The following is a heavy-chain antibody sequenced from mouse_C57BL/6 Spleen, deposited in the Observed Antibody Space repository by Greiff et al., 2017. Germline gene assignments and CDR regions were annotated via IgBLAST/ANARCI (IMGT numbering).Heavy chain of an antibody. CDR2: IYWDDDK. Sequence: LKESGPGILQSSQTLSLTCSSSGFSLSTSGMGVSWIRQPSGKGLEWLAHIYWDDDKRYNPSLKSRLTISKDTSRNQVFLQITSVDTADTATCYCAPSDYGSRTGGYFDVWGTGTTVTVSS. CDR3: APSDYGSRTGGYFDV. CDR1: GFSLSTSGMG. V-gene: IGHV8-12*01. J-gene: IGHJ1*03. D-gene: IGHD1-1*01.